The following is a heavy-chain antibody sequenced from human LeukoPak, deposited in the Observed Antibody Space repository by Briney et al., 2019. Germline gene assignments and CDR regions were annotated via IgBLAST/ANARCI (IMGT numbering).Heavy chain of an antibody. CDR3: ARDRYCISTTCYNDYFDY. Sequence: ASVKVSCKASGYIFTSYGISWVRQAPGQGLEWMGWISVYNGNTNDAHKLQGRVTMTTDTSTSAAYMELGSLRSDDTAVYYCARDRYCISTTCYNDYFDYWGQGTLVTVSS. CDR1: GYIFTSYG. J-gene: IGHJ4*02. CDR2: ISVYNGNT. V-gene: IGHV1-18*04. D-gene: IGHD2-2*02.